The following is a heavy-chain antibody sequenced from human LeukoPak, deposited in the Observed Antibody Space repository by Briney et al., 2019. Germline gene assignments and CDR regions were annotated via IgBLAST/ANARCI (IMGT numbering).Heavy chain of an antibody. D-gene: IGHD3-22*01. V-gene: IGHV5-51*01. Sequence: GESLKISCEGSGYSFTRYWIGWMRQMPGKGPEWMGIIYPGDSDTRYSPSFQGQVTISADKSISTAYLQWGSLKASDTAMYYCARREYYDSSGYYRYWGQGTLVTVSS. CDR3: ARREYYDSSGYYRY. CDR1: GYSFTRYW. CDR2: IYPGDSDT. J-gene: IGHJ4*02.